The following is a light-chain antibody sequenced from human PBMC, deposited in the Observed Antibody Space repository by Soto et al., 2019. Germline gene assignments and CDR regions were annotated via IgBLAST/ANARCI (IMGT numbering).Light chain of an antibody. Sequence: QSVLTQPASVSESPGQSITISCTGTSSDVGAYNYVSWYQQHPGEAPKLMIYDVSNRPSGVSNRFSGSKSGNTASLTISGLQAEDEADYYCSSYTTTTTLVFGGGTKLTVL. J-gene: IGLJ2*01. CDR3: SSYTTTTTLV. CDR1: SSDVGAYNY. V-gene: IGLV2-14*01. CDR2: DVS.